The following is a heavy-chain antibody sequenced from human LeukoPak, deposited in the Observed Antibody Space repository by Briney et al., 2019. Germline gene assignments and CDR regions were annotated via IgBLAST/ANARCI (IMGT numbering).Heavy chain of an antibody. CDR2: MFHSGST. J-gene: IGHJ4*02. D-gene: IGHD4-17*01. Sequence: SETLSLTCTVSGYSISSGHYWAWVRQSPEKGLECIATMFHSGSTYYNPSLKSRVTTSVDTSKNEFSLNLSSVTAADTAVYYCARAGTNLGDYDYWGQGTLVTVSS. CDR1: GYSISSGHY. V-gene: IGHV4-38-2*02. CDR3: ARAGTNLGDYDY.